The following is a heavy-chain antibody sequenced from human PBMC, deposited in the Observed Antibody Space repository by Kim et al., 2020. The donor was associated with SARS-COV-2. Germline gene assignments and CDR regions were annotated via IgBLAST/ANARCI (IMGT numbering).Heavy chain of an antibody. J-gene: IGHJ6*02. V-gene: IGHV3-21*01. CDR3: ARGGSTDYYYYYGMDV. D-gene: IGHD6-25*01. CDR2: ISSSSSYI. CDR1: GFTFSSYS. Sequence: GGSLRLSCAASGFTFSSYSMNWVRQAPGKGLEWVSSISSSSSYIYYADSVKGRFTISRDNAKNSLYLQMNSLRAEDTAVYYCARGGSTDYYYYYGMDVWGQGTTVTVSS.